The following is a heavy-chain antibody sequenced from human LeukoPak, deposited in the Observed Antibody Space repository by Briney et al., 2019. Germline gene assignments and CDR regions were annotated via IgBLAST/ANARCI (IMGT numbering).Heavy chain of an antibody. CDR2: VSNRGST. D-gene: IGHD1-7*01. Sequence: SETLSLTYTVSGSSVSNYYWSWIRQPPEKELEGIAYVSNRGSTDYHPSLKSRVTISVDTSKNLFSLKLTSVTGADTAVYYCARVATGAKPFDPWRRGTMVTLSS. J-gene: IGHJ5*02. V-gene: IGHV4-59*02. CDR1: GSSVSNYY. CDR3: ARVATGAKPFDP.